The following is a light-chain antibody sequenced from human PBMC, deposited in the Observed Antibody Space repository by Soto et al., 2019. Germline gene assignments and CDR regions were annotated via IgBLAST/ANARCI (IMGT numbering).Light chain of an antibody. Sequence: QSALTQPASVSGSPGQSITISCTGTSSDVGGYNYVSWYQQHPGKAPKLMIYDVSNRPSGVSNRVSGSKSGNTASLTISGLHAEYEGDYYCSSYTSSSTVVFGGGTKLTVL. J-gene: IGLJ2*01. V-gene: IGLV2-14*01. CDR1: SSDVGGYNY. CDR3: SSYTSSSTVV. CDR2: DVS.